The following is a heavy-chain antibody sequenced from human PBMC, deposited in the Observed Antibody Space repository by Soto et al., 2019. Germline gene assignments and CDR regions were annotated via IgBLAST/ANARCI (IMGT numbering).Heavy chain of an antibody. D-gene: IGHD4-17*01. CDR1: GFTFSSYT. V-gene: IGHV3-23*01. Sequence: GGSLRLSCAAFGFTFSSYTMTWVRQAPGKGLEWVSGINSGGRTYYADSVKGRFTISRDDSKNTLYLQIISLRAEDTAVYYCAKDLRPDGVPDLDYWGKGPLVTGS. J-gene: IGHJ4*02. CDR3: AKDLRPDGVPDLDY. CDR2: INSGGRT.